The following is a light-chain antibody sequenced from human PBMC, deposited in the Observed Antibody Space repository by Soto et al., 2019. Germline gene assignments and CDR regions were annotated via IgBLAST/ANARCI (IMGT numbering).Light chain of an antibody. J-gene: IGKJ3*01. CDR1: QTINSY. CDR3: QQSYRDFPLT. CDR2: AAS. V-gene: IGKV1-39*01. Sequence: SQMTQSPSSLPASVGDSVPITCRASQTINSYLNWYQQTPGKAPKLLIYAASTLQSGVPSRFSGSESGTDFTLTISSLQPEDFGSYYCQQSYRDFPLTCGPGTKGDL.